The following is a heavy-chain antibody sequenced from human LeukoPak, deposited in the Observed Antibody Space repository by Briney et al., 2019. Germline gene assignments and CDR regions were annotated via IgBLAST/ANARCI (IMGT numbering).Heavy chain of an antibody. CDR3: ARELMGFYYYGMDI. CDR1: GFIFSSYG. CDR2: ISSDGSNK. J-gene: IGHJ6*02. Sequence: PGGSLRLSCVASGFIFSSYGMHWVRQAPGKGLEWVAVISSDGSNKYYADSVTGRFTISRDDAKNSLFLEMNSLRDEDTAVYFCARELMGFYYYGMDIWGQGTTVTVSS. D-gene: IGHD2-8*01. V-gene: IGHV3-30*03.